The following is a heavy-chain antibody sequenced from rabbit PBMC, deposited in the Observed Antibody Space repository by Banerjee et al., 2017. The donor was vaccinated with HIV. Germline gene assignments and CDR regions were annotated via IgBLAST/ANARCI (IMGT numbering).Heavy chain of an antibody. Sequence: QSLEESGGGLVQPEASLTLTCTASGFSFSSSYYMCWVRQAPGKGLEWIACIDAGSGTTHYANWAKGRFTISKTSSTTVTLQMTSLTVADTATYFCARDAGGDGYSNDLWGQGTLVTVS. CDR1: GFSFSSSYY. CDR3: ARDAGGDGYSNDL. D-gene: IGHD7-1*01. V-gene: IGHV1S40*01. J-gene: IGHJ3*01. CDR2: IDAGSGTT.